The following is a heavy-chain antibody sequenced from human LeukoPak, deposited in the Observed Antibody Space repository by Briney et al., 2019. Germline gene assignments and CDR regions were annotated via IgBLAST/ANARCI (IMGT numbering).Heavy chain of an antibody. CDR2: IYTSGST. CDR1: GGSISSYY. D-gene: IGHD7-27*01. V-gene: IGHV4-4*07. CDR3: AREPKLGCFDY. Sequence: SETLSLTCTDSGGSISSYYWSWIRQPAGKGLEWIGRIYTSGSTNYNPSPKSRVTMSVDTSKNQFSLKLSSVTAADTAVYYCAREPKLGCFDYWGQGTLVTVSS. J-gene: IGHJ4*02.